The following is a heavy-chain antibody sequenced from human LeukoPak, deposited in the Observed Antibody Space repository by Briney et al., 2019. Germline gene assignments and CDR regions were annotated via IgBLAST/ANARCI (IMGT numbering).Heavy chain of an antibody. J-gene: IGHJ4*02. CDR3: ATKGRIVGAAKADDY. Sequence: ASVKVSCKASGYTFTSYDINWVRQATGQGLEWMGWMNPNSGNTGYAQKFQGRGTMTRNTSISTAYMELSSLRSEDTAVYYCATKGRIVGAAKADDYWGQGTLVTVSS. V-gene: IGHV1-8*01. D-gene: IGHD1-26*01. CDR2: MNPNSGNT. CDR1: GYTFTSYD.